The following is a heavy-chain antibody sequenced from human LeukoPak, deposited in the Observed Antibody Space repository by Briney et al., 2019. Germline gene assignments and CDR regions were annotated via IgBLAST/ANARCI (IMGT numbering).Heavy chain of an antibody. J-gene: IGHJ3*02. CDR3: ARDRRLLLWFGELLLAFDI. CDR2: IYYSGST. V-gene: IGHV4-39*07. CDR1: GGSISSSSYY. D-gene: IGHD3-10*01. Sequence: SETLSLTCTVSGGSISSSSYYWGWIRQPPGKGLEWIGSIYYSGSTYYNPSLKSRVTISVDTSKNQFSLKLSSVTAADTAVYYCARDRRLLLWFGELLLAFDIWGQGTMVTVSS.